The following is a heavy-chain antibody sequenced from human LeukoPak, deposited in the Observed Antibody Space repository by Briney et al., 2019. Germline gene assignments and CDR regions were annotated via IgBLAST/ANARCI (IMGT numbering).Heavy chain of an antibody. Sequence: SETLSLTCTVSGGSISSYYWSWIRQPPGKGLEWIGYIYYSGSTNYNPSLKSRVTISVDTSKNQFSLKLSSVTAADTAVYYCARLNYDFWSECYYYYMDVWGKGPTVAVSS. CDR3: ARLNYDFWSECYYYYMDV. D-gene: IGHD3-3*01. J-gene: IGHJ6*03. CDR1: GGSISSYY. V-gene: IGHV4-59*01. CDR2: IYYSGST.